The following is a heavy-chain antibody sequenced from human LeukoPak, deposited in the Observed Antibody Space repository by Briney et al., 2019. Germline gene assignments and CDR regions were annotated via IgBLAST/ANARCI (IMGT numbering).Heavy chain of an antibody. J-gene: IGHJ4*02. CDR2: INHSGST. V-gene: IGHV4-34*01. CDR3: ARQSTVNDFWSGYYGHYFDY. D-gene: IGHD3-3*01. CDR1: GGSFSGYY. Sequence: SETLSLTCAVYGGSFSGYYWSWIRQPPGNGLEWIGEINHSGSTNYNPSLKSRVTISVDTSKNQFSLKLSSVTAADTAVYYCARQSTVNDFWSGYYGHYFDYWGQGTLVTVSS.